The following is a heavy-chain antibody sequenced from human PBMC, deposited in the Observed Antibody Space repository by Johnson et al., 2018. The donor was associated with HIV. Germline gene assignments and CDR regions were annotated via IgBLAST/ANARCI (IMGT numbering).Heavy chain of an antibody. Sequence: QVQLVESGGGVVQPGGSLRLSCAASGFTFSSYGMHWVRQAPGKGLEWVSVIYSGGSTYYADSVKGRFTISRENAKNSLYLQMNSLRPEDTAVYYCARAPPYYGGYSVSDAFDIWGQGTMVTVSS. V-gene: IGHV3-NL1*01. D-gene: IGHD3-22*01. CDR1: GFTFSSYG. CDR2: IYSGGST. CDR3: ARAPPYYGGYSVSDAFDI. J-gene: IGHJ3*02.